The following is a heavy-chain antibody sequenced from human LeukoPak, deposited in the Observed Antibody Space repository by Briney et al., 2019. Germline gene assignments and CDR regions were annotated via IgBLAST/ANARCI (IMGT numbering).Heavy chain of an antibody. CDR1: GFTFSRYE. J-gene: IGHJ2*01. CDR2: IYSGGST. V-gene: IGHV3-66*01. Sequence: PGGSLRLSCAASGFTFSRYEMNWVRQAPGKGLEWVSVIYSGGSTYYADSVKGRFTISRDNSKNTLYLQMNSLRAEDTAVYYCARDPLGYFDLWGRGTLVTVSS. CDR3: ARDPLGYFDL.